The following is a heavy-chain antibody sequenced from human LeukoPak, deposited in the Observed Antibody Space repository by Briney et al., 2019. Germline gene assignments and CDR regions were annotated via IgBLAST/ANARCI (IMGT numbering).Heavy chain of an antibody. CDR2: IRYDGSVK. J-gene: IGHJ3*02. CDR3: ARRGASTGAFDI. CDR1: GFSFSTYG. Sequence: PGGSLRLSCVASGFSFSTYGMHWVRQAPGKGLEWVAFIRYDGSVKDYADSVKGRFTISRDNPKNTLYLQMNSLRAEDTAVYYCARRGASTGAFDIWGQGTMVTVSS. V-gene: IGHV3-30*02. D-gene: IGHD1-26*01.